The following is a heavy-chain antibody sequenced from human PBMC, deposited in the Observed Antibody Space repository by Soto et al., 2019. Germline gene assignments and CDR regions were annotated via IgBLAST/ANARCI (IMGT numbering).Heavy chain of an antibody. D-gene: IGHD2-2*01. CDR1: GFTFDAYA. J-gene: IGHJ4*02. CDR3: AKWPSVRGYFDY. CDR2: ISWNSGSV. Sequence: EVQLVESGGGLVQPGRSLRLSCAASGFTFDAYAMHWVRQAPGKALEWVSSISWNSGSVGYADSVKGRFTISRDNAKNSLYLQLISLRAEDTALYHCAKWPSVRGYFDYWCQGALVTVSS. V-gene: IGHV3-9*01.